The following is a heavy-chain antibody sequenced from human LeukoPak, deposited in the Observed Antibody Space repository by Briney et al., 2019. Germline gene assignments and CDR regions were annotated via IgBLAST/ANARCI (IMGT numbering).Heavy chain of an antibody. Sequence: ASVKVSCKASGYAFTNYGIAWVRQAPGQGLEWIGWISADNGNTNFAQKFQARVTMTTDTSTRTGYMELRSLTFNDTALYYCARWGVHGTTTFTFAHWGQGSLITVSS. CDR3: ARWGVHGTTTFTFAH. CDR1: GYAFTNYG. V-gene: IGHV1-18*01. J-gene: IGHJ4*02. D-gene: IGHD1-1*01. CDR2: ISADNGNT.